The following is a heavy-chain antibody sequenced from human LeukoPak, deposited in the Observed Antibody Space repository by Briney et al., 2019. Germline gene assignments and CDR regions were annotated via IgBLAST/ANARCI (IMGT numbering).Heavy chain of an antibody. J-gene: IGHJ4*02. Sequence: PGGSLRLSCAASGFTFSSYAMSWVRQAPGKGLEWVSAISGSGGSTYYAGSVKGRFTISRDNSKNTLYLQMNSLRAEDTAVYYCAKDVGKRYSSGWYYFDYWGQGTLVTVSS. D-gene: IGHD6-19*01. CDR1: GFTFSSYA. CDR2: ISGSGGST. V-gene: IGHV3-23*01. CDR3: AKDVGKRYSSGWYYFDY.